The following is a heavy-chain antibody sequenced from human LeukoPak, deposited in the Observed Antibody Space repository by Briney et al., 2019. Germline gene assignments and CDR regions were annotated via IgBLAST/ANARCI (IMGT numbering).Heavy chain of an antibody. D-gene: IGHD5-24*01. J-gene: IGHJ6*02. CDR1: GYTFTSYA. Sequence: ASVKVSCKASGYTFTSYAMNWVRQAPGQGLEWMGWINTNTGNPTYAQGFTGRFVFSLDTSVSTAYLQISSLKAEDTAVYYCAIIPRWLQTYYGMDVWGQGTTVTVSS. V-gene: IGHV7-4-1*02. CDR3: AIIPRWLQTYYGMDV. CDR2: INTNTGNP.